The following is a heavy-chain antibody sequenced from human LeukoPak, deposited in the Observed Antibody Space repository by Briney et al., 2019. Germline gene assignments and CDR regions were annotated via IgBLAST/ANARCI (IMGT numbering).Heavy chain of an antibody. Sequence: GGSLRLSCTASGFTFGDHSVSWFRQAPGKGLEWVGFIRSKAYGGTAEYAASVKGRFTISRDDSKSVAYLQMDSLKTEDTAVYYCTREIRYFDWFQADYWGQGTLDTVSS. CDR1: GFTFGDHS. D-gene: IGHD3-9*01. CDR2: IRSKAYGGTA. CDR3: TREIRYFDWFQADY. V-gene: IGHV3-49*03. J-gene: IGHJ4*02.